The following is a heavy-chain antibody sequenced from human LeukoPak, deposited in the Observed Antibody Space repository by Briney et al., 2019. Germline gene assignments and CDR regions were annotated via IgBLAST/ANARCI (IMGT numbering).Heavy chain of an antibody. V-gene: IGHV3-23*01. CDR1: GFTFSSYA. J-gene: IGHJ5*02. D-gene: IGHD3-10*01. Sequence: GGSLRLSCAASGFTFSSYAMSWVRQAPGKGLEWVSAIIGSGGSTYYADSVKGRFTISRDNSKNTLYLQMNSLRAEDTAVYYCTKESGSYEGAWFDPWGQGTLVTVSS. CDR2: IIGSGGST. CDR3: TKESGSYEGAWFDP.